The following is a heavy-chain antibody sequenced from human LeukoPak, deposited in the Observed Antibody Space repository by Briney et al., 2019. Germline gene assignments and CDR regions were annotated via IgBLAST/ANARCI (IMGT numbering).Heavy chain of an antibody. Sequence: GGSLRLSCAASGFIFSTYGMYWVRQAPGKGLEWVAFIRHDGSIKNYADPVKGRSTVSRDNSKNTLYLQMNSLRAEDTAVYYCAKDSLADIDYWGQGTLVTVSS. CDR2: IRHDGSIK. CDR1: GFIFSTYG. V-gene: IGHV3-30*02. CDR3: AKDSLADIDY. D-gene: IGHD3-16*01. J-gene: IGHJ4*02.